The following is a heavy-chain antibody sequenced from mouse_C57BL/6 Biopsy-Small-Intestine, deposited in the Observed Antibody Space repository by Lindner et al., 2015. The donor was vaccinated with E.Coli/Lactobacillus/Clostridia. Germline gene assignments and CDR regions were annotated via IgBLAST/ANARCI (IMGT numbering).Heavy chain of an antibody. CDR1: GFSFNTYA. CDR3: VHSSGYVDYYAMDY. J-gene: IGHJ4*01. Sequence: VQLQESGGGLVQPKGSLKLSCAAPGFSFNTYAMNWVRQAPGKGLEWVARIRSKSNNYATYYADSVKDRFTISRDDSESMLYLQMNNLKTEDTAMYYCVHSSGYVDYYAMDYWGQGTSVTVSS. D-gene: IGHD3-2*02. V-gene: IGHV10-1*01. CDR2: IRSKSNNYAT.